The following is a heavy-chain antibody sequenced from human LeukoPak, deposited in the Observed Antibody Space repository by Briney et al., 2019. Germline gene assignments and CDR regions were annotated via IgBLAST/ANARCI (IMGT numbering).Heavy chain of an antibody. CDR3: AKPRGGYYFDY. CDR2: ISFDTNHK. CDR1: GFSFSNYA. V-gene: IGHV3-30*18. D-gene: IGHD3-3*01. J-gene: IGHJ4*02. Sequence: GGSLRLSCAASGFSFSNYAMHWVRQAPGKGLEWVATISFDTNHKYYADSVKGRFTISRDNSKNTVYLQMNSLRPEDTAVYYCAKPRGGYYFDYWGQGTLVTVSS.